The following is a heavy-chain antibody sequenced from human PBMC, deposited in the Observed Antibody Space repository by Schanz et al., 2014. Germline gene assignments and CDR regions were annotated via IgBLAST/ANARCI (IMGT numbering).Heavy chain of an antibody. D-gene: IGHD1-1*01. J-gene: IGHJ2*01. CDR1: GGSIRSGTYY. Sequence: QVQLQESGPGLVKPSQTLSLTCTVSGGSIRSGTYYWSWIRQPAGKALEWVGRVFPNGITNYNPSLKSRVPNSLDTSKNQFSLPRTALTAADTAVYYCARDTTWRLDLWGRGTLVTVSS. CDR2: VFPNGIT. CDR3: ARDTTWRLDL. V-gene: IGHV4-61*02.